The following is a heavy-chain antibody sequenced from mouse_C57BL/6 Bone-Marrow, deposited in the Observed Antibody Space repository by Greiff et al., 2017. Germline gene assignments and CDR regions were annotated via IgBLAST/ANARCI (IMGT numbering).Heavy chain of an antibody. D-gene: IGHD1-1*01. CDR3: ARREDYYYY. J-gene: IGHJ2*01. CDR2: IDPSDSYT. Sequence: QVQLQQPGAELVKPGASVKLSCKASGYTFTSYSMQWVKQRPGQGLEWIGEIDPSDSYTNYNQKFKGKATLTVDTSSSTAYMQLSSLTSEDSAVYYCARREDYYYYWGQGTTLTVSS. V-gene: IGHV1-50*01. CDR1: GYTFTSYS.